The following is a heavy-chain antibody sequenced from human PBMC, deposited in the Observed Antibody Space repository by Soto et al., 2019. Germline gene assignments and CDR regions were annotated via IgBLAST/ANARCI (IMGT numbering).Heavy chain of an antibody. D-gene: IGHD6-19*01. J-gene: IGHJ4*02. CDR1: GGPISKSSYY. Sequence: SETLSLTCTVSGGPISKSSYYWGWVRQPPGKGLEWIGSIYYSGNTYYNPSLKSRVIISVDTSKNQFSLRLSSVTAADTAVYYCARQTAEYSSGWYGDFDYWGQGTLVTVSS. V-gene: IGHV4-39*01. CDR2: IYYSGNT. CDR3: ARQTAEYSSGWYGDFDY.